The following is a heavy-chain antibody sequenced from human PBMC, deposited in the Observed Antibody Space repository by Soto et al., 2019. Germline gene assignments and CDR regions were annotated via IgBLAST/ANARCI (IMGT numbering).Heavy chain of an antibody. Sequence: QVQLVQSGAEVKKPGASVKVSCKASGYTFTSYDINWVRQATGQGLEWMGWMNPNSGNTGYAQKLQGRVXKTXNXAISTAYMELSSLTSEDTAVYYCARVGYSSGYYLGYWGQGTLVTVSS. CDR2: MNPNSGNT. J-gene: IGHJ4*02. V-gene: IGHV1-8*01. CDR1: GYTFTSYD. D-gene: IGHD3-22*01. CDR3: ARVGYSSGYYLGY.